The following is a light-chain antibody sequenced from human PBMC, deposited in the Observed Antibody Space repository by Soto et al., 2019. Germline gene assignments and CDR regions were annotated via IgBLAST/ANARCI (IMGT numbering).Light chain of an antibody. J-gene: IGKJ4*01. Sequence: DIQMTQSPSSLSASVGDRVTITCRASQDISNDLAWYQQKPGKVPKLLIYAASTLQSGVPSRFSGSGSATDFTLTISSLQPEDVATYYCQKYKSSPHTFGGGTKVEIK. CDR3: QKYKSSPHT. CDR2: AAS. CDR1: QDISND. V-gene: IGKV1-27*01.